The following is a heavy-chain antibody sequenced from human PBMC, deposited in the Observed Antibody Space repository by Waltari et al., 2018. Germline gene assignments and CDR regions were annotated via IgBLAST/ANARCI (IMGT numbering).Heavy chain of an antibody. V-gene: IGHV1-69-2*01. CDR1: GYTFTNYY. D-gene: IGHD2-21*02. CDR3: AMPDYGGNYNWFDP. J-gene: IGHJ5*02. CDR2: VDPEDGET. Sequence: EVQLVQSGAEVKKPGATVTISCKVSGYTFTNYYIPWAQPAPGKGLEWMGLVDPEDGETIYAEKFQGRVTITADTSTDTAYMELSSLRSEDTAVYYCAMPDYGGNYNWFDPWGQGTLVTVSS.